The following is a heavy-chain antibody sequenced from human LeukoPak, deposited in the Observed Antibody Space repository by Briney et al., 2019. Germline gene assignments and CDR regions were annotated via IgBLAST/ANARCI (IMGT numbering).Heavy chain of an antibody. Sequence: GGSLRLSCAASGFTFSSYSMNWVRQAPGKGLEWVSYISSSSSTIYYADSVKGRFTISRDNSKNTLYLQMNSLRAEDTAVYYCARDFGDGYNDYWGQGTLVTVSS. D-gene: IGHD5-24*01. CDR3: ARDFGDGYNDY. V-gene: IGHV3-48*01. CDR1: GFTFSSYS. J-gene: IGHJ4*02. CDR2: ISSSSSTI.